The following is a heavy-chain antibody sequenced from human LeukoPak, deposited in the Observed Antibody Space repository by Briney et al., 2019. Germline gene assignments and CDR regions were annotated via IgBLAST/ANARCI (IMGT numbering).Heavy chain of an antibody. V-gene: IGHV3-21*01. J-gene: IGHJ5*02. Sequence: RSGGSLRLSCTASGFDFSSYTMNWVRQAPGKGVEWVSSISRSTYIIYYADSVKGRFTISRDNSKNTLYLQMNSLRAEDTAVYYCAKSPLGYYDRGLIGNWFDPWGQGTLVTVSS. CDR1: GFDFSSYT. CDR2: ISRSTYII. D-gene: IGHD3-22*01. CDR3: AKSPLGYYDRGLIGNWFDP.